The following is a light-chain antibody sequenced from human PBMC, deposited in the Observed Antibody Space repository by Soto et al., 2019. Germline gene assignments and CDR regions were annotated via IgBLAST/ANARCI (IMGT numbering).Light chain of an antibody. Sequence: DIQMTQSPSTLSASVGDRVTITCRASQSISSWLAWYQQKPGKAPKLLIYKASSLESGVPSRFSGSGSGAEVPLTISSLQPDDFATYYCQQYNSNSLTFGGGTKVEIK. CDR3: QQYNSNSLT. J-gene: IGKJ4*01. V-gene: IGKV1-5*03. CDR1: QSISSW. CDR2: KAS.